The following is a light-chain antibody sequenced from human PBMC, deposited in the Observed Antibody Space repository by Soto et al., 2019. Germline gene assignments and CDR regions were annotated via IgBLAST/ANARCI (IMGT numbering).Light chain of an antibody. Sequence: DIQMTQSPTSLFASVGDRVTISCRASQSISTYLSWYQQKPGKAPRLLIYAASTVQSGVPPRFSGSGSGTDFILTISSLRSEDIATYFCQQTYSAPPWTFGQGTKVEIK. CDR2: AAS. CDR1: QSISTY. CDR3: QQTYSAPPWT. V-gene: IGKV1-39*01. J-gene: IGKJ1*01.